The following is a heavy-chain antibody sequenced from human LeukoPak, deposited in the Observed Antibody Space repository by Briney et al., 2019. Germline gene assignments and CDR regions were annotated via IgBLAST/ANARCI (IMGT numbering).Heavy chain of an antibody. CDR3: ARGSWDGYNSYHFDY. D-gene: IGHD5-24*01. J-gene: IGHJ4*02. CDR2: IYYSGST. CDR1: GGSISSHY. Sequence: SETLSLTCTVSGGSISSHYWSWTRQPPGKGLEWIGYIYYSGSTNYNPSLKSRVTISVDTSKNQFSLKLSSVTAADTAVYYCARGSWDGYNSYHFDYWGQGTLVTVSS. V-gene: IGHV4-59*11.